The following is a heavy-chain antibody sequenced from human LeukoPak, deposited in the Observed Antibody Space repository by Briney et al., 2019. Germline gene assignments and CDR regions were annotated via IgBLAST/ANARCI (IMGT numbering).Heavy chain of an antibody. V-gene: IGHV3-43*02. CDR3: AKESGKFDY. CDR1: GLNFDDSA. J-gene: IGHJ4*02. Sequence: GGSLRLSCVASGLNFDDSAMRWVRQAPGKGLEWVSLISADGGSTFSADSVKGRFSISRDNSKNSLYLQMNSLRSEDTAMYYCAKESGKFDYWGQGTLVAASS. CDR2: ISADGGST.